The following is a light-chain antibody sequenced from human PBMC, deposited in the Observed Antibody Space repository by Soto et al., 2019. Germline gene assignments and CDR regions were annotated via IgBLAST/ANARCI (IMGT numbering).Light chain of an antibody. CDR2: EGS. J-gene: IGLJ1*01. CDR3: CSYAGSSTPLV. Sequence: QSALTQPASVSGSPGQSITISCTATSSDVGSYNLVSWYQHHPGKAPKLMIYEGSKRPSGVSNRFSGSKSGNTASLTISGLQAEDEADYYCCSYAGSSTPLVFGTGTKLTVL. CDR1: SSDVGSYNL. V-gene: IGLV2-23*01.